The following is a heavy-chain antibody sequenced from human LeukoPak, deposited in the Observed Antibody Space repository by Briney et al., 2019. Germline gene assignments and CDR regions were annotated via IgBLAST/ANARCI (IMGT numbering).Heavy chain of an antibody. J-gene: IGHJ4*02. D-gene: IGHD3-16*02. CDR2: INHSGST. Sequence: SETLSLTCAVYGGSFSGYYWSWIRQPPGKGLEWIGEINHSGSTNYNPSLKSRVTISVDTSKNQFSLKLSSATAADTAVYYCARAMNDYVWGSYRPYYFDYWGQGTLVTVSS. CDR1: GGSFSGYY. V-gene: IGHV4-34*01. CDR3: ARAMNDYVWGSYRPYYFDY.